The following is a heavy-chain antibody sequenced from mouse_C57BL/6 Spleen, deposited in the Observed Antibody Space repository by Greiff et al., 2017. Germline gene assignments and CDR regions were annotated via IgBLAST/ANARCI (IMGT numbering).Heavy chain of an antibody. CDR2: ISYDGSN. D-gene: IGHD1-1*01. Sequence: VQLQQSGPGLVKPSQSLSLTCSVTGYSITSGYYWNWIRQFPGNKLEWMGYISYDGSNNYNPSLKNRISITRDTSKNQFFLKLNSVTTEDTATYYCARGYYGSSSFAYWGQGTLVTVSA. CDR3: ARGYYGSSSFAY. CDR1: GYSITSGYY. V-gene: IGHV3-6*01. J-gene: IGHJ3*01.